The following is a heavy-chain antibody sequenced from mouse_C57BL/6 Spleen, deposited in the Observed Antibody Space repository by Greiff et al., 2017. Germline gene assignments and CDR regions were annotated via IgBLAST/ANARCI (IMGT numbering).Heavy chain of an antibody. CDR3: GRSNMVTGNAMDY. CDR2: IYPVSGET. V-gene: IGHV1-11*01. Sequence: VQLQQSGAELASPGASVTLSCKASGYTFTDHFMNWVKKRPGQGLEWIGRIYPVSGETNYNQKFMGKATFSVDRSSSTVYMVLNSLTSEDPAVYDCGRSNMVTGNAMDYWGQGTSVTVSS. J-gene: IGHJ4*01. CDR1: GYTFTDHF. D-gene: IGHD2-2*01.